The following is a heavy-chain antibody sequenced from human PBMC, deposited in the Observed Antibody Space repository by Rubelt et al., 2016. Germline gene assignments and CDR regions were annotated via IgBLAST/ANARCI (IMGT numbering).Heavy chain of an antibody. D-gene: IGHD4-17*01. CDR3: GKDPNGDYVGAFDF. Sequence: VASGLTFANYAMSWVRQAPGKGLEWVSGISDGGESTYYADSVKGRFTISRDNSKNTLYLQMDCLRAEDTAIYYCGKDPNGDYVGAFDFWGQGTLVTVSS. CDR2: ISDGGEST. CDR1: GLTFANYA. V-gene: IGHV3-23*01. J-gene: IGHJ3*01.